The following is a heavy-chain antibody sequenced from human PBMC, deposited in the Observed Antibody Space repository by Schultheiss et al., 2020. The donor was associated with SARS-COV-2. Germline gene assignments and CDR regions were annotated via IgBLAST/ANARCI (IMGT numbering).Heavy chain of an antibody. CDR3: ARAGRTDITRGDL. CDR2: MNPNSGGT. V-gene: IGHV1-2*02. CDR1: GYTFTSYD. Sequence: ASVKVSCKASGYTFTSYDINWVRQATGQGLEWMGWMNPNSGGTNYAQNFQDRVTMARDTSISTAYMELSRLRSDDTAIYYCARAGRTDITRGDLWGQGTLVTVSS. D-gene: IGHD3-16*01. J-gene: IGHJ5*02.